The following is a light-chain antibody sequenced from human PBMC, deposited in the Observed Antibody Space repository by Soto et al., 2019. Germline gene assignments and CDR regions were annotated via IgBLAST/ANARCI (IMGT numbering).Light chain of an antibody. CDR1: SSNIGSNT. Sequence: QSVLTQPPSASGTLGQRVTISCSGSSSNIGSNTVNWYQQLPGSAPKVLIYSNHQRPSGVPDRFSGSKSGTSASLAISGLQSEGEADYYCAAWDDSLWVFGGGTKLTVL. J-gene: IGLJ3*02. V-gene: IGLV1-44*01. CDR2: SNH. CDR3: AAWDDSLWV.